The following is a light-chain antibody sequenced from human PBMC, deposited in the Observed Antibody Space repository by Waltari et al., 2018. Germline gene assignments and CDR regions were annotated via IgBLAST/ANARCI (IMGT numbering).Light chain of an antibody. Sequence: QSALTQPPSASGSLGQSITISCTGTSSDVGAYYSVSWFQQHPGKAPKLIIWGVSKRPSGVPGRFSGSKSGNTASLTVSGLQSEDEADYYCSSYTGTSYVFGPGTQVTVL. CDR1: SSDVGAYYS. V-gene: IGLV2-8*01. J-gene: IGLJ1*01. CDR3: SSYTGTSYV. CDR2: GVS.